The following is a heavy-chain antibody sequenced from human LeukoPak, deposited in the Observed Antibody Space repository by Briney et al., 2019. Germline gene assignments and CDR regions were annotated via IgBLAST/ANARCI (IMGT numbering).Heavy chain of an antibody. CDR3: ARDGAVAAYDY. D-gene: IGHD6-19*01. J-gene: IGHJ4*02. CDR1: GGTFSSYA. V-gene: IGHV1-18*04. CDR2: ISAYNGNT. Sequence: ASVKVSCKASGGTFSSYAITWVRQAPGQGLEWMGWISAYNGNTNYAQKLQGRVTMTTDTSTSTAYMELRSLRSDDTAVYYCARDGAVAAYDYWGQGTLVTVSS.